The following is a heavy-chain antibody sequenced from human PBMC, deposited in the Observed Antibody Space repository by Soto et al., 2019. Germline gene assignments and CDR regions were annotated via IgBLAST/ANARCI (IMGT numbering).Heavy chain of an antibody. Sequence: EVQLVESGGGLVQPGGSLRLSCAASGFTFSGSWMHWVRQAPGKGLIWVSSINGDGSGTSYADFVKGRFTISRDNAKNTLFLQINGLRAEDTAVYYCARGIFGSGTANDYWGQGTLVTVSS. CDR3: ARGIFGSGTANDY. CDR1: GFTFSGSW. D-gene: IGHD3-10*01. CDR2: INGDGSGT. J-gene: IGHJ4*02. V-gene: IGHV3-74*01.